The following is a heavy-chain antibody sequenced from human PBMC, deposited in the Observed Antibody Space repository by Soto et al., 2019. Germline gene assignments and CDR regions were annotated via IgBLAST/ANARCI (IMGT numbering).Heavy chain of an antibody. CDR2: IWYDGSNK. Sequence: QVQLVESGGGVVQPGRSLRLSCAASGFTFSSYGMHWVRQAPGKGLEWVAVIWYDGSNKYYADSVKGRFTISRDNSKNTLYLQMNSLGAEDTAVYYCARDHYDILTGPGDGMDVWGQGTTVTVSS. V-gene: IGHV3-33*01. CDR3: ARDHYDILTGPGDGMDV. J-gene: IGHJ6*02. D-gene: IGHD3-9*01. CDR1: GFTFSSYG.